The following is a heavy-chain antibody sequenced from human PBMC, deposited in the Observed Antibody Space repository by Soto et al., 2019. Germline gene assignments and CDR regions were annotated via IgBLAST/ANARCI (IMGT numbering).Heavy chain of an antibody. V-gene: IGHV3-33*01. CDR2: IWYDGSKR. D-gene: IGHD5-18*01. CDR3: ARRYGSCFDY. Sequence: PGGSLRLSCAASGFTFSSYNIHWVRQAPGKGLEWVAVIWYDGSKRYYADSVKGRFTISRDNSKNTLYLQMNSLRAEDTAVYYCARRYGSCFDYWGQGTLVTVSS. CDR1: GFTFSSYN. J-gene: IGHJ4*02.